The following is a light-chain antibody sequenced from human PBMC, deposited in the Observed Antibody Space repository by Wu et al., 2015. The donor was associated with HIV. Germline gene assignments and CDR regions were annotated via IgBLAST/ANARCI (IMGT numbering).Light chain of an antibody. J-gene: IGKJ3*01. V-gene: IGKV3-20*01. CDR1: EDVRNY. CDR2: DAS. CDR3: QQYGSSPL. Sequence: EVVLTQSPATLSLSPGERATLSCRASEDVRNYLAWYQQNPGQAPRLLIYDASSRATGIPARFSGSGSGTDFTLTISGLEPEDFAVYYCQQYGSSPLFGPGTKVDIK.